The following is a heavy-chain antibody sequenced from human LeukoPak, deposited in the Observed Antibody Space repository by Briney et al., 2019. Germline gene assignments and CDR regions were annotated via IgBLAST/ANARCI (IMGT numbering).Heavy chain of an antibody. CDR3: ARAPPDGGNSGLYY. V-gene: IGHV4-59*12. CDR2: FYYTGST. CDR1: GGSITSYY. Sequence: SENLSLTCTVSGGSITSYYWSWIRQPPGKGLEWIGHFYYTGSTNYNPSLKSRVTISAETSRNQFSLRLNSVTAADTAVYYCARAPPDGGNSGLYYWGQGTLVTVSS. D-gene: IGHD4-23*01. J-gene: IGHJ4*02.